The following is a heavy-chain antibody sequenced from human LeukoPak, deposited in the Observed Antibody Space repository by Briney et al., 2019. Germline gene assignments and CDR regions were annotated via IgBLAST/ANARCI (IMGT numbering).Heavy chain of an antibody. CDR3: ARDPYSSTWSYGMDV. J-gene: IGHJ6*02. CDR1: GFTFSDYY. V-gene: IGHV3-11*05. D-gene: IGHD6-6*01. Sequence: GGSLRLSCAASGFTFSDYYMSWIRQAPGKGLEWVSSISSSSSYTNYADSVKGRFTISRDNAKNSLFLQLNTLRAEDTAVYYCARDPYSSTWSYGMDVWGQGTTVTVSS. CDR2: ISSSSSYT.